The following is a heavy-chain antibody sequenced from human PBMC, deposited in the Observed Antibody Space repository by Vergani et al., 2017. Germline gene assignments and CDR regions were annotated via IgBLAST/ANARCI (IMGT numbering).Heavy chain of an antibody. V-gene: IGHV3-30-3*01. Sequence: QVQLVESGGGVVQPGRSLRLSCAASGFTFSSYAMHWVRQAPGKGLEWVAVISYDGSTKYYADSVKGRFTISRDNSKTTLYLQMNSLRAEDQAVYYCATWPGSTSRGAFDIWGQGTMVTVSS. D-gene: IGHD2-2*01. CDR1: GFTFSSYA. J-gene: IGHJ3*02. CDR3: ATWPGSTSRGAFDI. CDR2: ISYDGSTK.